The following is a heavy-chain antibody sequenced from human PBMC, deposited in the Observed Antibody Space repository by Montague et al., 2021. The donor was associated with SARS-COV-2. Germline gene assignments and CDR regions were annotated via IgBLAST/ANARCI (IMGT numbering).Heavy chain of an antibody. J-gene: IGHJ4*02. V-gene: IGHV4-59*08. CDR2: IYYRGST. D-gene: IGHD1-1*01. CDR1: GGSMTNYY. Sequence: SETLSLTCTVSGGSMTNYYWSWIRQPPGKGLEWLAYIYYRGSTSYNPSLMSRVTISVDTSKKQFSLKLSSVTAADTAVYYRARQRNDDVLDYWGQGTLVTVSS. CDR3: ARQRNDDVLDY.